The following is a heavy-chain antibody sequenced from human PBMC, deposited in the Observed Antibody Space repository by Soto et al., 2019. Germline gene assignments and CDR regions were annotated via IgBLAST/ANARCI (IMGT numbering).Heavy chain of an antibody. CDR3: ANRSSHHNTAMGWGPAY. D-gene: IGHD5-18*01. CDR1: GFTFSSYA. V-gene: IGHV3-23*01. CDR2: ISGSGGST. J-gene: IGHJ4*02. Sequence: PGGSLRLSCAASGFTFSSYAMSWVRQAPGKGLEWVSAISGSGGSTYYADSVKGRFTISRDNSKNTLNLQMNSLRAEDTAVYYCANRSSHHNTAMGWGPAYWGQGTLVTVSS.